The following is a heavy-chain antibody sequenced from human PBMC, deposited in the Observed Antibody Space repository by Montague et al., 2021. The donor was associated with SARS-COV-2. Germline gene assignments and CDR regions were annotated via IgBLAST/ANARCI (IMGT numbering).Heavy chain of an antibody. V-gene: IGHV4-34*01. CDR2: TNHGGST. CDR1: GTSFSGYY. J-gene: IGHJ6*03. CDR3: ARLRDGVVPSPILGVGPYYSYYYMDV. D-gene: IGHD3-10*01. Sequence: SQTQSLTCAVHGTSFSGYYWNWIRQPPGKGLKWIGETNHGGSTKYSPSLKSRLTISADTSKNQFSLKLTSVAAADTAVYYCARLRDGVVPSPILGVGPYYSYYYMDVWGRGTTVTVSS.